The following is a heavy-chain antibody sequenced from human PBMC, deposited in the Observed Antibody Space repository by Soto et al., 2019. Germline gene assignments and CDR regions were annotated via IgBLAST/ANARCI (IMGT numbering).Heavy chain of an antibody. CDR1: GGSISSYY. J-gene: IGHJ4*02. D-gene: IGHD5-18*01. Sequence: SETLSLTCTVSGGSISSYYWSWIRQPPGKGLEWIGYIYYSGSTNYNPSLKSRVTISVDTSKNQFSLKLSSVTAADTAVYYCARDSGIQLWPYYFDYWGQGTMVTVSS. V-gene: IGHV4-59*01. CDR2: IYYSGST. CDR3: ARDSGIQLWPYYFDY.